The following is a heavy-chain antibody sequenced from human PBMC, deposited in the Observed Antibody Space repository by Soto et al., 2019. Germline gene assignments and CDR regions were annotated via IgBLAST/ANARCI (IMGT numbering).Heavy chain of an antibody. CDR2: ISSSGSTI. V-gene: IGHV3-48*03. Sequence: PGGSLRLSCAASGFTFSSYEMNWVRQAPGKGLDWVSYISSSGSTIYYADSVKGRFTISRDNAKNSLYLQMNSLRAEDTAVYYCARDRPSFYASSGYSAFDIWGQGTMVTV. D-gene: IGHD3-22*01. CDR1: GFTFSSYE. CDR3: ARDRPSFYASSGYSAFDI. J-gene: IGHJ3*02.